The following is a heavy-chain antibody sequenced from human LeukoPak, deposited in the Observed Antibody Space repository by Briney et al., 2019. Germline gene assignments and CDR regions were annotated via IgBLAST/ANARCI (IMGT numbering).Heavy chain of an antibody. CDR3: ARGPQRAMIAVVRSAAFDI. D-gene: IGHD3-22*01. Sequence: SETLSLTCTVSGGSLRGDYCSWLRQPAGKGLEWIGRINTSGNINYNPSLKSRVTMSLDTSKNQFSLKLSSVTAADTAVYYCARGPQRAMIAVVRSAAFDIWGQGTMVTVSS. CDR1: GGSLRGDY. CDR2: INTSGNI. V-gene: IGHV4-4*07. J-gene: IGHJ3*02.